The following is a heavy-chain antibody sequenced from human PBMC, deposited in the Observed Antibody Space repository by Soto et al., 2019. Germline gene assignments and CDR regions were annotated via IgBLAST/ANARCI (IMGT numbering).Heavy chain of an antibody. J-gene: IGHJ6*02. V-gene: IGHV3-30*18. CDR1: GFTFSSYG. CDR3: AKADYIARGMDV. CDR2: ISYDGSNK. D-gene: IGHD3-10*01. Sequence: GGSLRLSCAASGFTFSSYGMHWVRQAPGKGLEWVAVISYDGSNKYYADSVKGRFTISRDNSKNTLYLQMNSLRAEDTAVYYCAKADYIARGMDVWGQGTTVTVSS.